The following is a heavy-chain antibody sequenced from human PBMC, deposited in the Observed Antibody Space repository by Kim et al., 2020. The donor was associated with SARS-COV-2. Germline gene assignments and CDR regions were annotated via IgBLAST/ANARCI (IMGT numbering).Heavy chain of an antibody. CDR3: AREGDWDFAIDG. J-gene: IGHJ4*02. CDR2: IWNDGSTK. Sequence: GGSLRLSCAASGFSFSRFDMHWVRQAPGKGLEWVAVIWNDGSTKYYVDSGKGRFTISRDNSNNTVYLQMNGLRAEDTGVYYCAREGDWDFAIDGWGQGTLVIVSS. V-gene: IGHV3-33*01. D-gene: IGHD2-21*02. CDR1: GFSFSRFD.